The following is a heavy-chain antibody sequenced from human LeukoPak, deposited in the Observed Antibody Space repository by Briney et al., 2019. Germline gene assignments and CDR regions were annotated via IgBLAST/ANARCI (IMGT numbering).Heavy chain of an antibody. Sequence: PSQTLSLTCTVSGGSISSGGYYWSWIRQPAGKGLEWIGRVYTSGSTNYNPSLKSRVTISIGTSKNQFSLNLSSVTAADTAVYYCARDQALGYGWPTVLAIDIWGQGTMVTVSS. CDR1: GGSISSGGYY. V-gene: IGHV4-61*02. CDR3: ARDQALGYGWPTVLAIDI. D-gene: IGHD6-19*01. CDR2: VYTSGST. J-gene: IGHJ3*02.